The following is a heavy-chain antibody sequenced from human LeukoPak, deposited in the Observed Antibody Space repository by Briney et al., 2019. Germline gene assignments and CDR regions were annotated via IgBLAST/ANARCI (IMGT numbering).Heavy chain of an antibody. Sequence: GGSLRLSCVGSGFTFSNYEMNWVRQAPGKGLEWASYISRSGSTVHYADSVKGRFSISRDNGKNSLFLQVNSLRAEDTALYYCARDLNGMDVWGQGTTVTVSS. CDR3: ARDLNGMDV. J-gene: IGHJ6*02. CDR1: GFTFSNYE. V-gene: IGHV3-48*03. CDR2: ISRSGSTV.